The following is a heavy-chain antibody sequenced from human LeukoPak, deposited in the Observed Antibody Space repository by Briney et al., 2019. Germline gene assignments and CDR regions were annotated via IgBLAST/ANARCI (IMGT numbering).Heavy chain of an antibody. D-gene: IGHD2-21*02. J-gene: IGHJ3*02. CDR2: ISGSGGST. CDR3: ARGSSAYCSGDCSNDAFDI. V-gene: IGHV3-23*01. Sequence: GGSLRLSCAASGFTFSNYAMSWVRQAPGKGLEWVSAISGSGGSTYYADSVKGRFTISRDNSKNTLYLQMNSLRAEDTAVYYCARGSSAYCSGDCSNDAFDILGQGTMVTVSS. CDR1: GFTFSNYA.